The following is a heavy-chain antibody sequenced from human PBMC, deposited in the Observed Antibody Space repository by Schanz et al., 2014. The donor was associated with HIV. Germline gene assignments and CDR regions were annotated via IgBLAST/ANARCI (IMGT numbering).Heavy chain of an antibody. CDR1: GCAFSNYA. V-gene: IGHV3-23*01. CDR2: ITESGGRT. CDR3: AKPEYDSRGNSQSHFDS. Sequence: EVHLLESGGGLVQPGGSLRLSCAASGCAFSNYAMSWVRQAPGKGLEWVSSITESGGRTYYADSVNGRFTISRDNSKNTLYLQMTTLRTEDTAVYYCAKPEYDSRGNSQSHFDSWGQGTLVTVSS. D-gene: IGHD3-22*01. J-gene: IGHJ4*02.